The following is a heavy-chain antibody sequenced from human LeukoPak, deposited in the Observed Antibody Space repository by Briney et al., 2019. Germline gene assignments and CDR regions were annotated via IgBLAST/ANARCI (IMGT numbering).Heavy chain of an antibody. CDR3: ARDSRLIQTRTTP. CDR2: VFYSGTT. D-gene: IGHD1-1*01. J-gene: IGHJ5*02. CDR1: GGSMTIDNYY. Sequence: SETLSLTCTVSGGSMTIDNYYWAWIRQPPGKGLEWLGSVFYSGTTYYNPSLSNRVTISVDTSKNQFSLSLSSVTVADTAVYYCARDSRLIQTRTTPWGQGILVTVSS. V-gene: IGHV4-39*07.